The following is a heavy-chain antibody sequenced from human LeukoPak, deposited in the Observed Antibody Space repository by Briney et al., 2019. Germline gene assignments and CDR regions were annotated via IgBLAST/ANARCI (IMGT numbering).Heavy chain of an antibody. CDR2: ISDSGGST. J-gene: IGHJ4*02. Sequence: GGSLRLSCAVSGITLSNYGMSWVRQAPGKGLEWVAGISDSGGSTNYAESVKGRFTISRDNPKNTLYLQMNSLRAEDTAVYFCAKRGIVIRAVIIVGFHKEAYYFDYWGQGALVTVSS. CDR3: AKRGIVIRAVIIVGFHKEAYYFDY. D-gene: IGHD3-10*01. V-gene: IGHV3-23*01. CDR1: GITLSNYG.